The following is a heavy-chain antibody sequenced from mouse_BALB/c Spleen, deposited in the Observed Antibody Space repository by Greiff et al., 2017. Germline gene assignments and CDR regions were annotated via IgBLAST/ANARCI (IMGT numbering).Heavy chain of an antibody. CDR1: GYTFTSYW. Sequence: VQLQQSGAELAKPGASVKMSCKASGYTFTSYWMHWVKQRPGQGLEWIGYINPSTGYTEYNQKFKDKATLTADKSSSTAYMQLSSLTSEDSAVYYCARGGSTMITRAWFAYWGQGTLVTVSA. CDR3: ARGGSTMITRAWFAY. D-gene: IGHD2-4*01. J-gene: IGHJ3*01. CDR2: INPSTGYT. V-gene: IGHV1-7*01.